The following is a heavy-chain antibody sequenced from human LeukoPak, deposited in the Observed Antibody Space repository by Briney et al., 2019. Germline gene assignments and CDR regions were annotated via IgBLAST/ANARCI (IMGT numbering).Heavy chain of an antibody. Sequence: SVKVSCKASGGTFSSYAISWVRQAPGQGLERMGRIIPIFGIANYAQKFQGRVTITADKSTSTAYMELSSLRSEDTAVYYCARDKVVAWSGITWWSYYYGMDVWGQGTTVAVSS. D-gene: IGHD3-3*01. CDR1: GGTFSSYA. CDR3: ARDKVVAWSGITWWSYYYGMDV. J-gene: IGHJ6*02. V-gene: IGHV1-69*04. CDR2: IIPIFGIA.